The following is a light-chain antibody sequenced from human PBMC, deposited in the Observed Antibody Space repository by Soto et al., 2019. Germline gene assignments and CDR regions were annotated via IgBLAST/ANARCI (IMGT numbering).Light chain of an antibody. V-gene: IGKV3D-20*01. Sequence: EIVLTQSPATLSLSPGERATLSCGASQSLSSSYLAWYQQKPGLAPRLLIYHASTRATGIPDRFSGSGPGTDFTLTISRLQSEDFAVYYCQQYNNWPPWTFGQGTKVDIK. CDR1: QSLSSSY. CDR3: QQYNNWPPWT. J-gene: IGKJ1*01. CDR2: HAS.